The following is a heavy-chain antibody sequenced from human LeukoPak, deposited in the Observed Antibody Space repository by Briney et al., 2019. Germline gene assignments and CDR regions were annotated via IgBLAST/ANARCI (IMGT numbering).Heavy chain of an antibody. D-gene: IGHD3-22*01. CDR2: IYYSGST. CDR1: GGSISSYY. V-gene: IGHV4-59*08. Sequence: SETLSLTCTVSGGSISSYYWSWIRQPPGKGLEWIGYIYYSGSTNYNPSLKSRVTISVDTSKNQFSLKLSSVTAADTAVYYCARLVRQSDYYDSSGYLDYWGQGTLVTVSS. J-gene: IGHJ4*02. CDR3: ARLVRQSDYYDSSGYLDY.